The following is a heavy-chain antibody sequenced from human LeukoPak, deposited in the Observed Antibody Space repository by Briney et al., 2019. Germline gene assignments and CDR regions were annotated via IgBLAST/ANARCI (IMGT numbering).Heavy chain of an antibody. CDR3: ARSGGHRQQLVEFDY. Sequence: SETLSLTCAVYGGSFSGYYWSWIRQPPGKGLEWIGEINHSGSTNYNPSLKSRVTISVDTSKNQFSLELSSVTAADTAVYYCARSGGHRQQLVEFDYWGQGTLVTVSS. CDR2: INHSGST. CDR1: GGSFSGYY. J-gene: IGHJ4*02. D-gene: IGHD6-13*01. V-gene: IGHV4-34*01.